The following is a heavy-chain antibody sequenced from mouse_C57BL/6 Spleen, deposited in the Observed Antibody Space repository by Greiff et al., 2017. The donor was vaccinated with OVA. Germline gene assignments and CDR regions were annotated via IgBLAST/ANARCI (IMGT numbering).Heavy chain of an antibody. J-gene: IGHJ1*03. CDR1: GFTFRDYG. CDR3: ARREYFDV. Sequence: DVKLVGAGGGLVKPGGSLKLSCAASGFTFRDYGMPWVRQAPEKGLEWVAYISWGSSTLYYADTVKGRFTISRDNAKNTLFLQMTSLRSEDTAMYYCARREYFDVWGTGTTVTVSS. V-gene: IGHV5-17*01. CDR2: ISWGSSTL.